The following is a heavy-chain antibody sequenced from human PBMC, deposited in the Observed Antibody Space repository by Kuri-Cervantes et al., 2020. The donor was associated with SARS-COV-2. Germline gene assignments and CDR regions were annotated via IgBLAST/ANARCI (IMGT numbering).Heavy chain of an antibody. V-gene: IGHV3-74*01. CDR1: GFTFSGHW. CDR3: VRDGDHWNFDY. J-gene: IGHJ4*02. CDR2: INPDESYT. Sequence: GGSLRLACAASGFTFSGHWIHWVRQAPGKGLVWVSRINPDESYTNNADSVKGRFTLSRDNAKNMLFLQMNSLRTEDTAVYDCVRDGDHWNFDYWGQGTLVTVSS. D-gene: IGHD1-1*01.